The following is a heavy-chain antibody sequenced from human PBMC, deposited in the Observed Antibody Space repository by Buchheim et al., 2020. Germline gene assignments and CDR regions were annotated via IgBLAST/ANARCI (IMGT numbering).Heavy chain of an antibody. Sequence: EVQLLESGGGLVQPGGSLRLSCAVSGFTFSSYAMIWVRQAPGKGLEWVSGISGSAGSTYYAGSVRGRFTISRDNFKTTLYLQMSSLRAEDTAIYYCAKDYYDSGSYPFYFDYWGQGTL. D-gene: IGHD3-10*01. CDR3: AKDYYDSGSYPFYFDY. V-gene: IGHV3-23*01. J-gene: IGHJ4*02. CDR1: GFTFSSYA. CDR2: ISGSAGST.